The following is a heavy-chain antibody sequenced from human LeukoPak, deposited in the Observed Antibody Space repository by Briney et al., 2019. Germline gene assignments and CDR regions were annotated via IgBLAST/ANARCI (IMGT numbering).Heavy chain of an antibody. Sequence: ASVKVSCKASGYTFTSYAMHWVRQAPGQRLEWMGWSNAGNGNTKYSQEFQGRVTITRDTSASTAYMELRSLRSDDTAVYYCARAMYDSSGYYAYYYYYGMDVWGQGTTVTVSS. J-gene: IGHJ6*02. V-gene: IGHV1-3*02. D-gene: IGHD3-22*01. CDR2: SNAGNGNT. CDR3: ARAMYDSSGYYAYYYYYGMDV. CDR1: GYTFTSYA.